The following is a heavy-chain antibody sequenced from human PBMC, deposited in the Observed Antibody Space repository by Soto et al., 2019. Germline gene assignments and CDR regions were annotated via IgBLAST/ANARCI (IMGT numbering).Heavy chain of an antibody. CDR3: AKGTSDVLTGYPFYWYFDL. J-gene: IGHJ2*01. CDR2: ISDDGSNK. CDR1: GFTFSRYG. V-gene: IGHV3-30*18. Sequence: QVQLVESRGGVVQPGESLRLSCAASGFTFSRYGMHWVRQAPGKGLEWVAVISDDGSNKYNADSVKGRFTISRDNSKNTVYLQMNSLRAEDTAVYYCAKGTSDVLTGYPFYWYFDLWGRGTLVTVSS. D-gene: IGHD3-9*01.